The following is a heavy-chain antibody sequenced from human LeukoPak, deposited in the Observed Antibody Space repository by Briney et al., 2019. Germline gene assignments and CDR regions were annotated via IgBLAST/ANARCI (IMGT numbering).Heavy chain of an antibody. CDR3: ASFSGSGQGGGYY. J-gene: IGHJ4*02. CDR1: GFTFSSYA. V-gene: IGHV3-30-3*01. D-gene: IGHD3-10*01. Sequence: GGSLRLSCAASGFTFSSYAMHWVRQAPGKGLEWVAVISYDGSNKYYADSVKGRFTISRDNSKNPLYLQMNSLRAEDTAVYYCASFSGSGQGGGYYWGQGTLVTVSS. CDR2: ISYDGSNK.